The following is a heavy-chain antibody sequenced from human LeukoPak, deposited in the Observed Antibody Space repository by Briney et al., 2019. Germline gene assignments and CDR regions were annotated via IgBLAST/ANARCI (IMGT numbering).Heavy chain of an antibody. J-gene: IGHJ5*02. CDR3: ARVPRVDYSNYWFDP. V-gene: IGHV1-8*01. D-gene: IGHD4-11*01. CDR1: GYTFTSYD. CDR2: MNPNSGNT. Sequence: GASVKVSCKASGYTFTSYDINWVRQATGQGLEWMGWMNPNSGNTGYAQKFQGRVTMTRYTSISTAYMELSSLRSDDTAVYYCARVPRVDYSNYWFDPWGQGTLVTVTS.